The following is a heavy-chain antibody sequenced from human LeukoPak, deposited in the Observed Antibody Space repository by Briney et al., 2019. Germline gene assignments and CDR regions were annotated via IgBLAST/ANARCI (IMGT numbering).Heavy chain of an antibody. Sequence: GGSLRLSCVASGFTFSSYAMTWVRQAPGKGLEWVSVISTSGDSTFYADSVKGRFTISRDNSKNALYLQMNCLRAEDTATYYCAKDREEVRYLEWINPGNWGQGTLVHVLS. CDR1: GFTFSSYA. D-gene: IGHD3-9*01. CDR3: AKDREEVRYLEWINPGN. J-gene: IGHJ4*02. V-gene: IGHV3-23*01. CDR2: ISTSGDST.